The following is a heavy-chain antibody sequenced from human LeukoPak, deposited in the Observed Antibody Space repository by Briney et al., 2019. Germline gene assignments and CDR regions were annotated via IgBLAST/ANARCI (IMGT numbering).Heavy chain of an antibody. V-gene: IGHV3-30*18. D-gene: IGHD2-2*03. CDR2: ISYDGGNK. Sequence: GGSLRLSCAASGFTFSSYGMHWVRQAPGKGLEWVAVISYDGGNKYYADSVKGRFTISRDNPKNTLYLQMNSLRAEDTAVYYCAKAPGYCSSTSCSVDYWGQGTLVTVSS. J-gene: IGHJ4*02. CDR1: GFTFSSYG. CDR3: AKAPGYCSSTSCSVDY.